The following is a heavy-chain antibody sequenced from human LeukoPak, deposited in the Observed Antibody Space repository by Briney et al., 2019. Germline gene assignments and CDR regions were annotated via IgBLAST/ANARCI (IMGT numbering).Heavy chain of an antibody. J-gene: IGHJ4*02. V-gene: IGHV4-59*11. Sequence: SETLTLTCTVSGGSISSRYWSWLRQPPGKGLEWIGYSYYSGSTNYNASLKSRVTISVDTSKNQFSLKLHSVTSADTAVYYCARESHGDYFDFWGQGTLVTVSS. CDR1: GGSISSRY. CDR3: ARESHGDYFDF. D-gene: IGHD4-17*01. CDR2: SYYSGST.